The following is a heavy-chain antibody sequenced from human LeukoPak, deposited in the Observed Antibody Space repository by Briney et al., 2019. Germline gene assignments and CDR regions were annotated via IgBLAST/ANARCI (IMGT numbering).Heavy chain of an antibody. Sequence: GGSLRLSRAASGFTFSSYAMTWVRQAPGKGLKWVSTISDSGDKTYYADSVKGRFTISRDNSKNTLHLQMNSLRAEDTAVYYCAKAYSYGSGSYYSHFDYWGQGTLVTFSS. D-gene: IGHD3-10*01. CDR3: AKAYSYGSGSYYSHFDY. CDR1: GFTFSSYA. CDR2: ISDSGDKT. V-gene: IGHV3-23*01. J-gene: IGHJ4*02.